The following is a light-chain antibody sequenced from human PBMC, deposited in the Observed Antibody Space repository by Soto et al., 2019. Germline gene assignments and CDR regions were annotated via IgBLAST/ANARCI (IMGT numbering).Light chain of an antibody. CDR1: SSDVGAHNY. Sequence: QSALTHPASVSGSPGQSITISCTGTSSDVGAHNYVSWYQQHPVKAPKLMIYDVISRPSGISNRFSGSKSGNTASLTISGVQAEDEADYYCSSYASSGTVIFGGGTKLTVL. CDR2: DVI. CDR3: SSYASSGTVI. J-gene: IGLJ2*01. V-gene: IGLV2-14*01.